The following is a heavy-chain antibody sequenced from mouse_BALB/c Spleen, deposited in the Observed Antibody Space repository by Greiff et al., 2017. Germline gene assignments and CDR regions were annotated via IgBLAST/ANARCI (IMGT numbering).Heavy chain of an antibody. V-gene: IGHV5-6-3*01. Sequence: DVQLVESGGGLVQPGGSLKLSCAASGFTFSSYGMSWVRQTPDKRLELVATINSNGGSTYYPDSVKGRFTISRDNAKNTLYLQMSSLKSEDTAMYYCARSMDYWGQGTSVTVSS. CDR1: GFTFSSYG. CDR2: INSNGGST. CDR3: ARSMDY. J-gene: IGHJ4*01.